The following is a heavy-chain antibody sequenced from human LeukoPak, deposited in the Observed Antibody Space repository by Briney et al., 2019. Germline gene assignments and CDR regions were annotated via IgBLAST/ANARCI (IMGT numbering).Heavy chain of an antibody. J-gene: IGHJ5*02. CDR1: GFTFDDYA. CDR3: ARQSGGPYNWFDP. CDR2: ISWDGGST. V-gene: IGHV3-43D*03. Sequence: GGSLRLSCAASGFTFDDYAMHWVRQAPGKGLEWVSLISWDGGSTYYADSVKGRFTTSRDNSKNSLYLQLNSLRAEDTAVYFCARQSGGPYNWFDPWGQGTLVTVSS. D-gene: IGHD2-15*01.